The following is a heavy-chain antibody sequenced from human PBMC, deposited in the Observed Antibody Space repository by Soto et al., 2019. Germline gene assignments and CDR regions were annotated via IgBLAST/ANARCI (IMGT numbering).Heavy chain of an antibody. D-gene: IGHD3-10*01. CDR1: GGSISSSSYY. CDR2: IYYSGST. V-gene: IGHV4-39*01. CDR3: ARSTTTMVRGVISNWFDP. Sequence: QLQLQESGPGLVKPSETLSLTCTVSGGSISSSSYYWGWIRQPPGKGLEWIGSIYYSGSTYYNPSLKSRVTISVDTSKNQFSLKLSSVTAADTAVYYCARSTTTMVRGVISNWFDPWGQGTLVTVSS. J-gene: IGHJ5*02.